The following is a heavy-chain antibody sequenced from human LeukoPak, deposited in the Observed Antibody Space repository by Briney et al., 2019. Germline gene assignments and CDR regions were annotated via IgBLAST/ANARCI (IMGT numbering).Heavy chain of an antibody. D-gene: IGHD1-26*01. V-gene: IGHV3-33*01. CDR2: IWYDGGNK. Sequence: GRSLRLSCAASGFTFSSYGMHWVRQAPGKGLEWVAVIWYDGGNKYYADSVKGRFTISRDNSKNTLYLQMNSLRAEDTAVYYCARDRYRYSGSHDAFDIWGQGTMVTVSS. J-gene: IGHJ3*02. CDR1: GFTFSSYG. CDR3: ARDRYRYSGSHDAFDI.